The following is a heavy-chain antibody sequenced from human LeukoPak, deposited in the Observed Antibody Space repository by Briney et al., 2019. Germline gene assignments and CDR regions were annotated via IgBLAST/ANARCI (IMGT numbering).Heavy chain of an antibody. CDR3: AKDRYKIAARQLDY. Sequence: LPGGSLRLSCAGSGFPFSIYAMSWVRQAPGKGLEWVSGISGSGASTYYADSVNGRFTISRDNSKNTLYLQMNSLRAEDTAVYYCAKDRYKIAARQLDYWGQGTLVTVSS. CDR2: ISGSGAST. V-gene: IGHV3-23*01. J-gene: IGHJ4*02. D-gene: IGHD6-6*01. CDR1: GFPFSIYA.